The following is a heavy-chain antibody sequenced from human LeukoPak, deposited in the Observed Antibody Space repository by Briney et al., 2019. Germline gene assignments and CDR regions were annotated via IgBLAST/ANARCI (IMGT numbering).Heavy chain of an antibody. D-gene: IGHD5/OR15-5a*01. V-gene: IGHV1-3*01. CDR1: GYTFTGYY. Sequence: GASVKVSCKASGYTFTGYYMHWVRQAPGQRLEWMGWINAGNGNTKYSQKFQGRVTITRDTSASTAYMELSSLRSEDTAVYYCASTILDYYYYGMDVWGQGTTVTVSS. CDR2: INAGNGNT. J-gene: IGHJ6*02. CDR3: ASTILDYYYYGMDV.